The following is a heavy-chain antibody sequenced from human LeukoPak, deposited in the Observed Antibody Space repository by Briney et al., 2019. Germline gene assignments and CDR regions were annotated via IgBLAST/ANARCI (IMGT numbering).Heavy chain of an antibody. D-gene: IGHD6-13*01. CDR3: ARDRKSAAGTGAWGY. CDR2: IIPIFGTA. Sequence: ASVTVSCTASGGTFSSYAISWVRQAPGQGIEWGGGIIPIFGTANYAQKFQGRVTITADESTSTAYMELSSLRSEDTAVYYCARDRKSAAGTGAWGYWGQGALVTVAS. J-gene: IGHJ4*02. CDR1: GGTFSSYA. V-gene: IGHV1-69*01.